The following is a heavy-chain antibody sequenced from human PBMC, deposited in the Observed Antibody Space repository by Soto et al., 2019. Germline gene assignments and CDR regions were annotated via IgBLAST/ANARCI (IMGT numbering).Heavy chain of an antibody. CDR1: GFSFSSYA. Sequence: EVQLLESGGGLVHPGGSLRLSCATSGFSFSSYAMTWLRQAPGKGLEWVSTISPTGGSTYYADSVTGRFTISRDDSKNTVYLQTTSLRAEDTPTYYCAKELLQRMGGSTPFDYWGQGTLVTV. CDR3: AKELLQRMGGSTPFDY. D-gene: IGHD1-26*01. V-gene: IGHV3-23*01. CDR2: ISPTGGST. J-gene: IGHJ4*02.